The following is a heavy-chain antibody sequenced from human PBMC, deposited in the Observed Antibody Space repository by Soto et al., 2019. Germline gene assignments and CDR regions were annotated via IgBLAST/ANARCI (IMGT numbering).Heavy chain of an antibody. CDR3: ARGEYYDILTGYFLGFDT. CDR1: GYTFTGYY. V-gene: IGHV1-2*02. J-gene: IGHJ5*02. D-gene: IGHD3-9*01. Sequence: VKVSCKASGYTFTGYYMHWVRQAPGQGLEWMGWINPNSGGTNYAQKFQGRVTMTRDTSISTAYMELSRLRSDDTAVYYCARGEYYDILTGYFLGFDTWGQGTLVTVSS. CDR2: INPNSGGT.